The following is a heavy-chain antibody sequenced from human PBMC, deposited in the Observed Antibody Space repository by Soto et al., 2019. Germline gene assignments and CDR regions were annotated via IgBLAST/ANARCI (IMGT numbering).Heavy chain of an antibody. D-gene: IGHD3-10*01. Sequence: GGSLRLSCTASGFTFNTYTMNWVRQAPGKGLEWVSGIGGGGDTYYADSVKGRFTISRDNSKNMSFLQMNSLRVEDTAVYYCARDQEGTYVDYWGQGTLVTVSS. J-gene: IGHJ4*02. V-gene: IGHV3-23*01. CDR3: ARDQEGTYVDY. CDR1: GFTFNTYT. CDR2: IGGGGDT.